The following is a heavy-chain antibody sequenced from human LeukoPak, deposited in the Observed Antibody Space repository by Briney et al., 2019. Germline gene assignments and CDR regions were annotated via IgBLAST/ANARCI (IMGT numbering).Heavy chain of an antibody. CDR3: ARNYGSGSHFDY. Sequence: SETLSLTCAVYGGSFSGYYWSWIRQPPGKGLEWIGEINHSGSTNYNPSLKSRVTISVDTSKNQFSLRLSSVTAADTAVYYCARNYGSGSHFDYWGQGTLVTVSS. V-gene: IGHV4-34*01. J-gene: IGHJ4*02. CDR1: GGSFSGYY. D-gene: IGHD3-10*01. CDR2: INHSGST.